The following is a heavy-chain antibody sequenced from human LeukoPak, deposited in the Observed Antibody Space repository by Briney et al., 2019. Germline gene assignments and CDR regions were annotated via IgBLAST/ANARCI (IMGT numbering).Heavy chain of an antibody. D-gene: IGHD3-22*01. Sequence: GGFLRLSCAASGFTFSSYWMHWVRQAPGKGLVWVSRINSDGSSTSYADSVKGRFTISRDNAKNTLYLQMNSLRAEDTAVYYCARDRGYYYDSSGYYEPFDYWGQGTLVTVSS. V-gene: IGHV3-74*01. J-gene: IGHJ4*02. CDR1: GFTFSSYW. CDR3: ARDRGYYYDSSGYYEPFDY. CDR2: INSDGSST.